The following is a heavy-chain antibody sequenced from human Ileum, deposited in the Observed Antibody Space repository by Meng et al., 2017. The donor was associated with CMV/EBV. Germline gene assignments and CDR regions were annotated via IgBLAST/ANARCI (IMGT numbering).Heavy chain of an antibody. Sequence: GGSLRLSCKGSGYSFTNYWIGWVRQMPGKGLEWMGMINPVDSDTRYSPSFQGQVTISVDRSITTAYLQWSSLKASDTAMYYCARHYSSSWFGYWGQGTLVTVSS. V-gene: IGHV5-51*01. CDR3: ARHYSSSWFGY. CDR2: INPVDSDT. CDR1: GYSFTNYW. J-gene: IGHJ4*02. D-gene: IGHD6-13*01.